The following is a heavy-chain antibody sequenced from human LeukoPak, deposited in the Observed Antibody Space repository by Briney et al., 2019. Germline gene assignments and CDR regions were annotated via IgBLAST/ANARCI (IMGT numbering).Heavy chain of an antibody. CDR3: ATESYDRSGYSLY. J-gene: IGHJ4*02. CDR1: GFTFSSYS. D-gene: IGHD3-22*01. CDR2: ISSSSSYI. V-gene: IGHV3-21*01. Sequence: GGSLRLSCAASGFTFSSYSMDWVRQAPGKGLEWVSSISSSSSYIYYADSVKGRFTISRDNAKNSLYLQMNSLRAEDTAVYYCATESYDRSGYSLYWGQGTLVTVSS.